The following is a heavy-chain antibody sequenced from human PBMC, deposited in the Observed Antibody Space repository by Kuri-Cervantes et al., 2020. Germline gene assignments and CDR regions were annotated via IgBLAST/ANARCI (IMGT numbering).Heavy chain of an antibody. V-gene: IGHV1-69*13. D-gene: IGHD2-2*02. CDR2: IIPIFGTA. CDR3: ARVFCSSTSCDRGRFDP. Sequence: SVKVSCKASGGTFSSYAISWVRQAPGQGLEWMGGIIPIFGTANYAQKFQGRVTITADESTSTAYMELSSMRSEDTAVYYCARVFCSSTSCDRGRFDPWGQGTLVTVSS. CDR1: GGTFSSYA. J-gene: IGHJ5*02.